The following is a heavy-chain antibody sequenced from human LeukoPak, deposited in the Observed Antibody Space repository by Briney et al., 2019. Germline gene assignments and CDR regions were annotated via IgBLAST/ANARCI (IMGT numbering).Heavy chain of an antibody. V-gene: IGHV1-24*01. J-gene: IGHJ4*02. CDR1: GYTLTELS. CDR2: FDPEDGET. CDR3: AADGRYSSGWGFDY. D-gene: IGHD6-19*01. Sequence: AASVKVSCKVSGYTLTELSMHWVRQAPGKGLEWMGGFDPEDGETIYAQKFQGRVTMTEDTSTDTAYMELSSLRSEDTAVYYCAADGRYSSGWGFDYWGQGTLVTVSS.